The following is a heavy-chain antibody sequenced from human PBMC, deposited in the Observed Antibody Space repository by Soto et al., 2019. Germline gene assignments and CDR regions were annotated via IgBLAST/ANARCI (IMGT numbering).Heavy chain of an antibody. D-gene: IGHD3-22*01. CDR2: IYYSGST. CDR3: ARGRPRESITMIVVAYYGMDV. CDR1: GGSISSSSYY. Sequence: SETLSLTCTVSGGSISSSSYYWGWIRQPPGKGLEWIGSIYYSGSTYYNPSLKSRVTISVDTSKNQFSLKLSSVTAADTAVYYCARGRPRESITMIVVAYYGMDVWGQGTTVTVSS. V-gene: IGHV4-39*01. J-gene: IGHJ6*02.